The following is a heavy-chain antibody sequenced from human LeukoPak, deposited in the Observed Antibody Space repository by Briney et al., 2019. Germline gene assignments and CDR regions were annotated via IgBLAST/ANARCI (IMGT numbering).Heavy chain of an antibody. CDR2: IKQDGTEK. CDR3: ARSCSGGTCNFPKFEP. V-gene: IGHV3-7*01. J-gene: IGHJ5*02. CDR1: GFTFTTYW. Sequence: PGGSLRLSCAASGFTFTTYWMSWVRQAPGKGLEWVANIKQDGTEKYYADSVRGRFTVSRDNAKNSLYLQMNSQRAEDTAVYYCARSCSGGTCNFPKFEPWDQGTLVTVSS. D-gene: IGHD2-15*01.